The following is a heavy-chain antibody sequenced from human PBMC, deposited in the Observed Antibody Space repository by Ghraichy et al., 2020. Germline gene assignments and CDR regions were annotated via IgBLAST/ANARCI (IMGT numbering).Heavy chain of an antibody. CDR3: ARQSTTWYSPFDN. Sequence: SETLSLTCNVSAGSISSFYWSWIRQPPGKGLEWIGNIYYSGSTNYNPSFKSRVAISLDTSENQFSLRLTSVTAADTAVYYCARQSTTWYSPFDNWGQGTLVTVSS. CDR2: IYYSGST. J-gene: IGHJ4*01. V-gene: IGHV4-59*01. CDR1: AGSISSFY. D-gene: IGHD6-13*01.